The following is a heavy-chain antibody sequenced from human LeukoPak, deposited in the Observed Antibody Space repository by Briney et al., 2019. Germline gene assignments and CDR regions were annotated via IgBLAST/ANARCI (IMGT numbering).Heavy chain of an antibody. CDR3: ATTLNIATPGHL. Sequence: GGSLRLSCAASGFTFSSYAMHWVRQAPGKGLEWVANIKEDDSEKYYGDSVKGRFTISRDNAKNSVYLQMNSLRAEDTAVYYCATTLNIATPGHLWGQGTLVTVSS. J-gene: IGHJ5*02. CDR1: GFTFSSYA. D-gene: IGHD6-13*01. V-gene: IGHV3-7*01. CDR2: IKEDDSEK.